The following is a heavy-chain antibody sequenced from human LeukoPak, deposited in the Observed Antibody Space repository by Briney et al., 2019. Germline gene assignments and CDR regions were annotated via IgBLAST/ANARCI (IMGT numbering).Heavy chain of an antibody. CDR1: GYTFTIYG. D-gene: IGHD6-13*01. Sequence: ASVTVSFKASGYTFTIYGISWVRQAPGQGLEWMGWISAYNGNTNYAQKLQGRVTMTTDTSTSTAYMELRSLRSDDTAVYYCARDAAVAGTLDYWGQGTLVTVSS. V-gene: IGHV1-18*01. J-gene: IGHJ4*02. CDR2: ISAYNGNT. CDR3: ARDAAVAGTLDY.